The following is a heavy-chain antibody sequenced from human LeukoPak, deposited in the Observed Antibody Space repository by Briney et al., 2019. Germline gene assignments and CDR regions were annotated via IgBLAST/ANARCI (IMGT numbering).Heavy chain of an antibody. D-gene: IGHD2-21*01. Sequence: GGSLRLSCAASGFTFSSYNMNWVRQAPGKGLEWVSNISSRTGSIYYADSVKGRFTISRDNAKSSLYLQINSLRAEDTALYYCARARSYSRQVDAFDIWGQGTMVTVSS. CDR1: GFTFSSYN. CDR3: ARARSYSRQVDAFDI. J-gene: IGHJ3*02. CDR2: ISSRTGSI. V-gene: IGHV3-48*01.